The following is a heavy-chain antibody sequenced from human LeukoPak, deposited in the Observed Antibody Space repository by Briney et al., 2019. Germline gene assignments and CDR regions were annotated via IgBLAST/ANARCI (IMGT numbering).Heavy chain of an antibody. CDR2: INHSGST. CDR3: ARGGTLRRSSTSWYQRDYYYYMDV. J-gene: IGHJ6*03. V-gene: IGHV4-34*01. D-gene: IGHD2-2*01. Sequence: SETLSLTCAVYGGSFSGYYWSWIRQPPGKGLEGIGEINHSGSTNYNPSLKSRVTISVDTSKNQFSLKLSSVTAADTAVYYCARGGTLRRSSTSWYQRDYYYYMDVWGKGTTVTVSS. CDR1: GGSFSGYY.